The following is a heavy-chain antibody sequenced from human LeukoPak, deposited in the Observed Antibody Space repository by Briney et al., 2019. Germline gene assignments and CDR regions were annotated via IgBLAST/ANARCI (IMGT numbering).Heavy chain of an antibody. CDR3: ARAPPTPYDSSGYYDY. CDR1: GGPISSYY. CDR2: IYYSGST. J-gene: IGHJ4*02. Sequence: SETLSLTCTVSGGPISSYYWSWIRQPPGKGLEWIGYIYYSGSTNYNPSLKSRVTISVDTSKNQFSLKLSSVTAADTAVYYCARAPPTPYDSSGYYDYWGQGTLVTVSS. D-gene: IGHD3-22*01. V-gene: IGHV4-59*01.